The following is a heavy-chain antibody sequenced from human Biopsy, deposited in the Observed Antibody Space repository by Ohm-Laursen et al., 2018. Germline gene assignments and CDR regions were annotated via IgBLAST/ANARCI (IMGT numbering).Heavy chain of an antibody. CDR3: ASVVLGPTNDAFDL. Sequence: GTLSLTCAVYGESFNGYYWSWIRQTPGKGLEWIGEINHSGRTNYNPSLKSRVTISVDTSKEQLSLRLRSVTAADTAMYYCASVVLGPTNDAFDLWGQGTMVVVSS. V-gene: IGHV4-34*01. CDR2: INHSGRT. D-gene: IGHD3-22*01. J-gene: IGHJ3*01. CDR1: GESFNGYY.